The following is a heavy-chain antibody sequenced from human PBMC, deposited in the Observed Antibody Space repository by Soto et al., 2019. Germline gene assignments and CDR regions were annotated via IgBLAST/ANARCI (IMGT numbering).Heavy chain of an antibody. CDR2: IYWDDDK. CDR3: AHAYGGTSWPNDAFDV. D-gene: IGHD2-2*01. V-gene: IGHV2-5*02. Sequence: QITLTESGPTLVKPTQTLTLTCTFSGFSLSADGVGVAWIRQPPGKALEWLALIYWDDDKRYSPSLKNRLTITKDTSKNHVVLTMTNMDPVETATYYCAHAYGGTSWPNDAFDVWGQGTVVTVSS. CDR1: GFSLSADGVG. J-gene: IGHJ3*01.